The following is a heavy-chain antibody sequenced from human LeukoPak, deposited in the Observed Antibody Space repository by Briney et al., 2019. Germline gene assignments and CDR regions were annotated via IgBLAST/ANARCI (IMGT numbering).Heavy chain of an antibody. D-gene: IGHD5-12*01. Sequence: SETLSLTCAVYGGSFSGYYWSWIRQPPGKGLEWIGEINHSGSTNYNPSLKSRVTISVDTSKNQFSLKLSSVTAADTAVYYCAREIVAGLGVSFDIWGQGTMVTVSS. CDR2: INHSGST. J-gene: IGHJ3*02. V-gene: IGHV4-34*01. CDR1: GGSFSGYY. CDR3: AREIVAGLGVSFDI.